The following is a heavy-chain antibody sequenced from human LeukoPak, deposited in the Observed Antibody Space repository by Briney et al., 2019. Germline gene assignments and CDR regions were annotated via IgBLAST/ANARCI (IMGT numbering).Heavy chain of an antibody. CDR3: ASDMILGEAVLPDG. D-gene: IGHD3-16*01. Sequence: GGSLRLSCAASGFTFSSYSVSWVRQAPGKGLEWVSSISSSSSYIYYADSVKGRFTISRDNAKNSLYLQMNSLRAEDTAVYYCASDMILGEAVLPDGGGQGTLVTVSS. CDR2: ISSSSSYI. CDR1: GFTFSSYS. J-gene: IGHJ4*02. V-gene: IGHV3-21*01.